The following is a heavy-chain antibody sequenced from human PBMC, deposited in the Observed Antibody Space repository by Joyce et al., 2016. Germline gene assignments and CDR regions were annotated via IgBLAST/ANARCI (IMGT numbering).Heavy chain of an antibody. J-gene: IGHJ4*02. V-gene: IGHV1-18*01. Sequence: QVQLVQSGAEVKKPGASVKVSCKASGYTFNSYGISWVRQAPGQGLEWMGWISAYNGNTNYAQKFQGRVTMTTDTSTNTAYMELRSLRSDDSAVYYCARDRYYYDSATYACDWGQGTLVTVSS. CDR2: ISAYNGNT. CDR3: ARDRYYYDSATYACD. CDR1: GYTFNSYG. D-gene: IGHD3-22*01.